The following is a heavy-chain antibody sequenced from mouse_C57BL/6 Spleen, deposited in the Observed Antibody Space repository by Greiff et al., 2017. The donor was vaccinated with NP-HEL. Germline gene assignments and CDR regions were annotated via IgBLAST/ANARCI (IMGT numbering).Heavy chain of an antibody. V-gene: IGHV1-80*01. CDR2: IYPGDGDT. CDR1: GYAFSSYW. D-gene: IGHD2-10*02. CDR3: ARGEGYGKYGSAMDY. Sequence: VKVVESGAELVKPGASVKISCKASGYAFSSYWMNWVKQRPGKGLEWIGQIYPGDGDTNYIGKFKGKATLTADKSSSTAYMQLSSLTSEDSAVYFGARGEGYGKYGSAMDYWGQGTSVTVSS. J-gene: IGHJ4*01.